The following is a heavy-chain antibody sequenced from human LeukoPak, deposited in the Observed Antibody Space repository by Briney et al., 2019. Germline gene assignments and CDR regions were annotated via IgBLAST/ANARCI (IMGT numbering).Heavy chain of an antibody. J-gene: IGHJ4*02. Sequence: SVKVSCKASGGTFSSYAISWVRQAPGQGLEWMGGIIPIFGTANYAQKFQGRVTITADESTSTAYMELSSLRSEDTAVYYCAREGYCSGGSCSPAYWGQGTLVTVSS. CDR2: IIPIFGTA. V-gene: IGHV1-69*01. CDR3: AREGYCSGGSCSPAY. D-gene: IGHD2-15*01. CDR1: GGTFSSYA.